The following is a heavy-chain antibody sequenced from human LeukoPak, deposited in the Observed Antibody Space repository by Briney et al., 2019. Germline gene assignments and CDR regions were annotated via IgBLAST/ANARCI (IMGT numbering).Heavy chain of an antibody. CDR2: IYYSGST. D-gene: IGHD2-2*01. CDR3: GREVPAAS. Sequence: SATLSLTCTLSGRSISSYYWGWIRQPPGEGREWIGYIYYSGSTNYIPSHKTRDTISVNPSKNQCSEKLSSVSAADTAVYYCGREVPAASWGQGTLVTVSS. J-gene: IGHJ4*02. CDR1: GRSISSYY. V-gene: IGHV4-59*01.